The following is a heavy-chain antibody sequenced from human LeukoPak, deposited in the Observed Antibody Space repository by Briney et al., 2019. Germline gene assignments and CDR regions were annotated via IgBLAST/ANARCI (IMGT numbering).Heavy chain of an antibody. J-gene: IGHJ4*02. Sequence: SETLSLTCTVSRGSISSYYWTWMRQPAGKGLEWIGRIYTSGSTDYNPSLKSRATMSVDTSKNQFSLKLTSVTAADTAVYYCARYSGYDSFDYWGQGTLVTVSS. CDR1: RGSISSYY. V-gene: IGHV4-4*07. CDR2: IYTSGST. D-gene: IGHD5-12*01. CDR3: ARYSGYDSFDY.